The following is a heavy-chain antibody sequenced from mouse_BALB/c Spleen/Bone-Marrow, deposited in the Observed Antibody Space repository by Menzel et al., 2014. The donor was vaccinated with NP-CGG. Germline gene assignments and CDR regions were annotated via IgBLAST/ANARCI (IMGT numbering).Heavy chain of an antibody. J-gene: IGHJ4*01. CDR3: ARDYRYDGAMDY. Sequence: SGAELMKPGASVKISCKATGCTFSSYWIEWVKQRPGHGLEWIGEILPGSGTTNYNENFKGKATFTADTSSNTAYMQLSSLTSEDSAVYYCARDYRYDGAMDYWGQGTSVTVSS. V-gene: IGHV1-9*01. CDR2: ILPGSGTT. CDR1: GCTFSSYW. D-gene: IGHD2-14*01.